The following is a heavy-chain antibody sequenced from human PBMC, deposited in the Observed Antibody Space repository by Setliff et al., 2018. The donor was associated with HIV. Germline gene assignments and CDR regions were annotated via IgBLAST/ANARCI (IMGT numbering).Heavy chain of an antibody. V-gene: IGHV1-46*01. D-gene: IGHD6-6*01. Sequence: ASVKVSCKASGYTFTSHYRHWVRQAPGQGLEWMGINNPSGDRTTYTKKFQGRVTMTRDTSTNTVYLELSSLRSEDTAMYYCAREMFMYTSSEGFPFDLWGQGTLVTVSS. J-gene: IGHJ4*02. CDR1: GYTFTSHY. CDR3: AREMFMYTSSEGFPFDL. CDR2: NNPSGDRT.